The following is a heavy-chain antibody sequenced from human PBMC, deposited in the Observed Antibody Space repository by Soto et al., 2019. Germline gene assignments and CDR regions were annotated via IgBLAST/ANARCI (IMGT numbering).Heavy chain of an antibody. V-gene: IGHV4-59*01. Sequence: SETLSLTGTVSGGSFDRYYWSWIRQTPGKGLEWIGFISYRGDTNYNPSLKSPVTISVDTSQNQFSLQLSSATAADTAVYYCARGGGYSGYDTFDYWGQGTLVTVSS. CDR2: ISYRGDT. J-gene: IGHJ4*02. D-gene: IGHD5-12*01. CDR1: GGSFDRYY. CDR3: ARGGGYSGYDTFDY.